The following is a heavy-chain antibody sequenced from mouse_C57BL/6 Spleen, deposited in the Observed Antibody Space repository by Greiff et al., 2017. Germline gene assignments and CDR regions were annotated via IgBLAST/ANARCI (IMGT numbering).Heavy chain of an antibody. CDR1: GYAFSSYW. CDR3: ARSYCNYVAWFAY. V-gene: IGHV1-80*01. Sequence: VQLQQSGAELVKPGASVKISCKASGYAFSSYWMNWVKQRPGKGLEWIGQIYPGDGDTNYNGKFKGKATLTADKSSSTAYMQLSSLTSEVSAVYFCARSYCNYVAWFAYWGQGTLVTVSA. CDR2: IYPGDGDT. J-gene: IGHJ3*01. D-gene: IGHD2-1*01.